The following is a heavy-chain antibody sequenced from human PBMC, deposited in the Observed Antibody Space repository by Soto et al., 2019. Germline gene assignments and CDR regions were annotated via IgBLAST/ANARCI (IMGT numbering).Heavy chain of an antibody. J-gene: IGHJ4*02. CDR3: ARGVTRRESFSYDY. Sequence: GGSLRLSCAASGFTFSGLWMYWVRQAPGKGLVWVSRINSDGSITTYADSVKGRLTISRDNAKNTMYLEMNNVRAEDTAVYYCARGVTRRESFSYDYWGLGTLVTVSS. D-gene: IGHD1-26*01. CDR2: INSDGSIT. CDR1: GFTFSGLW. V-gene: IGHV3-74*01.